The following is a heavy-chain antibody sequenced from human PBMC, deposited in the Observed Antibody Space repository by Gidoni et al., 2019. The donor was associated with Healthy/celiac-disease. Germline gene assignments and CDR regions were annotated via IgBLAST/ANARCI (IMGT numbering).Heavy chain of an antibody. V-gene: IGHV4-38-2*02. CDR3: ARDEFYNYWVGTTVTRGWFDP. CDR1: GYSISSGHY. CDR2: IYHSGST. Sequence: QVQLQESGPGLVKPSETLSLTCAASGYSISSGHYWGWIRQPPGKGLEWIGSIYHSGSTYYNPSLKSRVTISVDTSKNQFSLKLSSVTAADTAVYYCARDEFYNYWVGTTVTRGWFDPWGQGTLVTVSS. J-gene: IGHJ5*02. D-gene: IGHD4-17*01.